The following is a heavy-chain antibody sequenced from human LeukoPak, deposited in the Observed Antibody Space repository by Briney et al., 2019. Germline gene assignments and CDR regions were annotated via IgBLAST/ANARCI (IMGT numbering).Heavy chain of an antibody. CDR2: INHSGST. D-gene: IGHD3-22*01. Sequence: SETLSLTCGVYGVSFSGYYWSWIRQPPGKGLEWIGEINHSGSTNYNPSLKSRVTISVDTSKNQFSLKLSSVTAAATAVYSCASAYDSSGYYGGDYWGQGTLVTVSS. J-gene: IGHJ4*02. CDR1: GVSFSGYY. V-gene: IGHV4-34*01. CDR3: ASAYDSSGYYGGDY.